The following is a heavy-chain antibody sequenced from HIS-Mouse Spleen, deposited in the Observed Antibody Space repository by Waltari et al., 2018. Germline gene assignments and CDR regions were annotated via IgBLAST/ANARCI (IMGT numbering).Heavy chain of an antibody. V-gene: IGHV3-30*18. CDR1: GFTFSSYG. CDR2: ISYDGSNK. Sequence: QVQLVESGGGVVQPGRSLRLSCAASGFTFSSYGLHLVRPAPAKGLEWVAVISYDGSNKYYADSVKGRFTISRDNSKNTLYLQMNSLRAEDTAVYYCAKTTDLGMGYFDYWGQGTLVTVSS. CDR3: AKTTDLGMGYFDY. J-gene: IGHJ4*02. D-gene: IGHD7-27*01.